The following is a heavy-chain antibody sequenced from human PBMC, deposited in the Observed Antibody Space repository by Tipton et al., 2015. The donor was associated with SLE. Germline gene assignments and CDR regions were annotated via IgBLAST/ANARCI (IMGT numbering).Heavy chain of an antibody. CDR1: GFTSGDYA. V-gene: IGHV3-49*03. J-gene: IGHJ3*01. CDR3: ARSLDVAAAVYDF. D-gene: IGHD6-13*01. Sequence: SLRLSCTASGFTSGDYAMSWFRQAPGKGLEWVSFIRSKDYGGTTEYAASVKGRFTISRDDSNSIAYLQMNSLKTEDTAVYYCARSLDVAAAVYDFWGQGTMVTVSS. CDR2: IRSKDYGGTT.